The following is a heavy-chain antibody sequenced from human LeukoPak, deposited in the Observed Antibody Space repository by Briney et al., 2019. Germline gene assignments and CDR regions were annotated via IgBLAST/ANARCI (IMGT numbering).Heavy chain of an antibody. CDR1: GGSFSGYY. Sequence: SETLSLTCAVYGGSFSGYYWSWIRQPPGKGLEWIGEINHRGSTNYNPSLKRRVTILKDTSKNQFSLKLRSVTVADTAVYYCARVKPVAGTLPHLLDYWGQGTLVTVSS. D-gene: IGHD6-19*01. CDR3: ARVKPVAGTLPHLLDY. CDR2: INHRGST. J-gene: IGHJ4*02. V-gene: IGHV4-34*01.